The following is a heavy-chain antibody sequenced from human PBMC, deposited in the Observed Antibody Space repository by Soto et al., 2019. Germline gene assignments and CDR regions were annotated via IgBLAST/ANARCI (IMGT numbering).Heavy chain of an antibody. CDR2: ISYDGSNK. CDR3: ARSGMTTVTPIDY. D-gene: IGHD4-17*01. Sequence: GGSLRLSCAASGFTFSSYAMHWVRQAPGKGLEWVAVISYDGSNKYYADSVKGRFTISRDNSKNTLCLQMNSLRAEDTALYYCARSGMTTVTPIDYWGQGTLVTVSS. J-gene: IGHJ4*02. CDR1: GFTFSSYA. V-gene: IGHV3-30*04.